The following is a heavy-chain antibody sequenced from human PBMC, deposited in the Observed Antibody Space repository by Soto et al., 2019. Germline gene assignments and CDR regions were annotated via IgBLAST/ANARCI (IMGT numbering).Heavy chain of an antibody. J-gene: IGHJ6*02. CDR3: TSSALIDYYYYYGMDV. CDR2: IRSKANSYAT. CDR1: GFTFSGSA. D-gene: IGHD3-22*01. Sequence: EVQLVESGGGLVQPGGSLKLSCAASGFTFSGSAMHWVRQASGKGLEWVGRIRSKANSYATAYAASVKGSFTISRDDSKNTASLQMNSLKTEDTAVYYCTSSALIDYYYYYGMDVWGQGTTVTVSS. V-gene: IGHV3-73*02.